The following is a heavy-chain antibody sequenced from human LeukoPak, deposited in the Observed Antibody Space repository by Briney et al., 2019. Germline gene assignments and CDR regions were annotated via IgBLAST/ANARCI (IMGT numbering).Heavy chain of an antibody. J-gene: IGHJ6*04. CDR2: INIAGDT. CDR3: ARGVPFGEKGIDV. CDR1: GSSFSRYD. Sequence: PGGSLRLSCAASGSSFSRYDMYWVRQSTGEGLEWVSAINIAGDTYYAASVKGRFTISRENAKNSLSLQMNSLRAGDTAVYYCARGVPFGEKGIDVWGKGTTVTVSS. D-gene: IGHD3-10*01. V-gene: IGHV3-13*01.